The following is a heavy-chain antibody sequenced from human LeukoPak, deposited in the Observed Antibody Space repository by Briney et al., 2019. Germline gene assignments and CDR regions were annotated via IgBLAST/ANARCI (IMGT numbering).Heavy chain of an antibody. J-gene: IGHJ4*02. CDR2: IKSKSDDGTT. D-gene: IGHD1-14*01. CDR1: GFTFINAW. CDR3: TTDAQEEPSY. V-gene: IGHV3-15*01. Sequence: GGSLRLSCEASGFTFINAWMSWVRQAPGKGLEWVAGIKSKSDDGTTDLSAPVKGRFSISRDDSKNTLYLQMNSLKTEDTAVYYCTTDAQEEPSYWGQGTLVTVSS.